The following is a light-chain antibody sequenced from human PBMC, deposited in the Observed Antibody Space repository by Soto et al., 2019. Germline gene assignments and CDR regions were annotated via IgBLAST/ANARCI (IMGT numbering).Light chain of an antibody. CDR1: QSITTW. CDR3: QQDNSYSRWT. J-gene: IGKJ1*01. Sequence: DIQMTQSPSTLSASVGDRVTITCRASQSITTWLAWYQQKPGKAPNLLIYKASTLESGVPSRFSGSGSGTEFTLTSSSLQPDAFATYYCQQDNSYSRWTFGQETKVEIK. V-gene: IGKV1-5*03. CDR2: KAS.